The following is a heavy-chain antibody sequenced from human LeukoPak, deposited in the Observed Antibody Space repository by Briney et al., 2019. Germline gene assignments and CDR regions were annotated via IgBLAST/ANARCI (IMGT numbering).Heavy chain of an antibody. V-gene: IGHV3-23*01. Sequence: GGSLRLSCAASGFTFNSYAMSWVRQAPGKGLEWVSAISGSGGSTYYADSVKGRFTISRDNSKNTLYLQMNSLRAEDTAVYYCAKDTFHRPKYSSGWYYFDYWGQGTLVTVSS. D-gene: IGHD6-19*01. CDR2: ISGSGGST. J-gene: IGHJ4*02. CDR3: AKDTFHRPKYSSGWYYFDY. CDR1: GFTFNSYA.